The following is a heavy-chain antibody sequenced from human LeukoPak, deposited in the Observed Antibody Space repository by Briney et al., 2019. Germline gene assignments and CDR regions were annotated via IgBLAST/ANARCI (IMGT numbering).Heavy chain of an antibody. J-gene: IGHJ3*02. Sequence: PGGSLRLSCAASGFTFSSYAVHWVRQAPGKGLEWVAVISYDGSNKYYADSVKGRFTISRDNSKNTLYLQMNSLRAEDTAVYYCARRADCTNGVCPSGDAFDIWGQGTMVTVSS. CDR2: ISYDGSNK. CDR1: GFTFSSYA. CDR3: ARRADCTNGVCPSGDAFDI. D-gene: IGHD2-8*01. V-gene: IGHV3-30*01.